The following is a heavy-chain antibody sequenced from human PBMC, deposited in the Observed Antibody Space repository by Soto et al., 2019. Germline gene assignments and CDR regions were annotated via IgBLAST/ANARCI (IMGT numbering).Heavy chain of an antibody. CDR1: GYTFTGYY. D-gene: IGHD3-22*01. J-gene: IGHJ3*02. CDR3: ARENEERGYYYDSSVYQTINAFDI. Sequence: GASVKVSCKASGYTFTGYYMHWVRQAPGQGLEWMGWINPNSGGTNYAQKFQGWVTMTRDTSISTGYMELSRLRSDDRAVYYCARENEERGYYYDSSVYQTINAFDIWGQGTMVPVSS. V-gene: IGHV1-2*04. CDR2: INPNSGGT.